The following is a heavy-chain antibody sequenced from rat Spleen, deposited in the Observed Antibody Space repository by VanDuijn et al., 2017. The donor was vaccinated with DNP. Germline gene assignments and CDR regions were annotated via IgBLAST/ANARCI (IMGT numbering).Heavy chain of an antibody. CDR1: GFNFNDNW. D-gene: IGHD4-3*01. V-gene: IGHV4-2*01. J-gene: IGHJ2*01. CDR3: ARYNSGFDY. Sequence: EVKLVESGGGLVQPGRSLKLSCTASGFNFNDNWMGWVRQAPGKGLEWIGEINEDGNTINYTPSLKDKFTISRDNAQNTLYLQMSKLESEDTAIYYCARYNSGFDYWGQGLMVTVSS. CDR2: INEDGNTI.